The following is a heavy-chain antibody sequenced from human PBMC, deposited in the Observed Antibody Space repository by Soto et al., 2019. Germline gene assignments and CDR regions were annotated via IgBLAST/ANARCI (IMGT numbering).Heavy chain of an antibody. J-gene: IGHJ4*02. CDR2: TYYRSKWYN. V-gene: IGHV6-1*01. Sequence: SHTLSLPYAISVDSVSSNSPAWNWIRQSPSRGLEWLGRTYYRSKWYNDYAVSVKSRITINPDTSKNQFSLQLNSVTPKDTAVYYWARSKPPVRDNVVVVAAPPGVREMYYCDYWCQGTLVTVSS. D-gene: IGHD2-15*01. CDR3: ARSKPPVRDNVVVVAAPPGVREMYYCDY. CDR1: VDSVSSNSPA.